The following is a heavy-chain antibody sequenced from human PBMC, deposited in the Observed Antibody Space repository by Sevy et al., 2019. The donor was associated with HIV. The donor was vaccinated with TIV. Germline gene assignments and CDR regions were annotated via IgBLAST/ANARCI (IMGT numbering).Heavy chain of an antibody. J-gene: IGHJ5*02. CDR1: GGSFSGYY. CDR3: AKGRVAGTKYNWFDP. D-gene: IGHD6-19*01. Sequence: SETLSLTCAVYGGSFSGYYWSWIRQPPGKGLEWIGEINHSGSTNYNPSLKSRVTISVDTSKNQFSLKLSYVTTADTAVYYCAKGRVAGTKYNWFDPWGQGTLVTVSS. CDR2: INHSGST. V-gene: IGHV4-34*01.